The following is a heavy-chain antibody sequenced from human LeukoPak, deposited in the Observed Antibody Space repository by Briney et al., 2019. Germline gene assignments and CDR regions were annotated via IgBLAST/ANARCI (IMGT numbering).Heavy chain of an antibody. D-gene: IGHD2-21*01. CDR2: ISISTRYT. Sequence: GGTLRLSCAVSGFTFSDYYMSWTRQAPGEGLGWVSYISISTRYTTFATSVNGRFTISRDDANASLYLHMNSLRAEDTAVYYCARGGRSDWFFDYWGQGTLVTVSS. V-gene: IGHV3-11*06. CDR1: GFTFSDYY. CDR3: ARGGRSDWFFDY. J-gene: IGHJ4*02.